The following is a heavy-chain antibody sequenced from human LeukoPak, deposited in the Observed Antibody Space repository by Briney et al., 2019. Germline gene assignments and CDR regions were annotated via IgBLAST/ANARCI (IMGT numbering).Heavy chain of an antibody. V-gene: IGHV4-4*02. Sequence: PSETLSLTCTVSDGSIKTNYWWTWVRQPPGKGLEWIGETWHSGSSTNYNPSLESRVTISVDKPKSQFSLKLTSETAADTAIYYCARGNEYTWWQWSQGTLVTVSS. CDR1: DGSIKTNYW. CDR2: TWHSGSST. D-gene: IGHD2-15*01. CDR3: ARGNEYTWWQ. J-gene: IGHJ4*02.